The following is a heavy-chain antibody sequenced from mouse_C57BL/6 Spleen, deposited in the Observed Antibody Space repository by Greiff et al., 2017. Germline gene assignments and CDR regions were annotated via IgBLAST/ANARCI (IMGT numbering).Heavy chain of an antibody. CDR2: IYPGDGDT. CDR1: GYAFSSSW. V-gene: IGHV1-82*01. Sequence: QVQLQQSGPELVKPGASVKISCKASGYAFSSSWMNWVKQRPGKGLEWIGRIYPGDGDTNYNGKFKGKATLTADKSSSTAYMQLSSLTSEDSAVYFCARFNWVLWYFDVWGTGTTVTVSS. J-gene: IGHJ1*03. CDR3: ARFNWVLWYFDV. D-gene: IGHD4-1*01.